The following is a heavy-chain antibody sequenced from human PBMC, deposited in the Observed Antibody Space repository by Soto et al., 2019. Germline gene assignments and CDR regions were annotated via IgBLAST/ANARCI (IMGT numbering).Heavy chain of an antibody. CDR2: IKQDGSEK. CDR3: ARLSLEAYYYYYYMDV. V-gene: IGHV3-7*01. CDR1: GFTFSSYW. J-gene: IGHJ6*03. Sequence: GGSLRLSCAASGFTFSSYWMSWVRQAPGKGLEWVADIKQDGSEKYYVDSVKGRFTISRDNAKNSLYLQMNSLRAEDTAVYYCARLSLEAYYYYYYMDVWGKGTTVTVSS.